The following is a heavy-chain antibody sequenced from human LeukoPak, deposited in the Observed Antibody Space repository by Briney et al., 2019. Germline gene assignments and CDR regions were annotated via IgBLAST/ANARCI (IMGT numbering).Heavy chain of an antibody. V-gene: IGHV1-69*04. J-gene: IGHJ4*02. D-gene: IGHD2-21*02. CDR3: AKGRTAYYGGDCYSH. Sequence: GSSVKVSCKASGGTFSSYAISWVRQAPGQGLEWVGRIIPILGIANYAQKFQGRVTITADKSTSTAYMELSSLRSEDTAVYYCAKGRTAYYGGDCYSHWGQGTLVTVSS. CDR2: IIPILGIA. CDR1: GGTFSSYA.